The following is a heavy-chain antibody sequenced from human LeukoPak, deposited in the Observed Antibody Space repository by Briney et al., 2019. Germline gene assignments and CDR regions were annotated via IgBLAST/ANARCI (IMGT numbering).Heavy chain of an antibody. V-gene: IGHV3-30*02. J-gene: IGHJ4*02. CDR2: IRYDGSYK. Sequence: GGSLRLSCAASGFTFSTYGMHWVRQAPGKGLEWVAFIRYDGSYKYYTDSVKGRFTISRDNSKNTLYLQMNSLRAEDTAVYYCAKDLQWEQETFSFDFWGQGTLVTVSS. CDR1: GFTFSTYG. D-gene: IGHD1-26*01. CDR3: AKDLQWEQETFSFDF.